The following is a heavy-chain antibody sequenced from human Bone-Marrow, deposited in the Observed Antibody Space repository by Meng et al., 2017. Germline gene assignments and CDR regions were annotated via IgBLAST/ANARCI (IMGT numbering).Heavy chain of an antibody. V-gene: IGHV3-30*04. J-gene: IGHJ3*02. CDR1: GFTFSSYA. CDR2: ISYDGSNK. Sequence: GESLKISCAASGFTFSSYAMHWVRQAPGKGLEWVAVISYDGSNKYYADSVKGRFTISRDNSKNTLYLQMNSLRAEDTAVYYCARVRLRGSYGGAFDICGQGTMVTVSS. CDR3: ARVRLRGSYGGAFDI. D-gene: IGHD1-26*01.